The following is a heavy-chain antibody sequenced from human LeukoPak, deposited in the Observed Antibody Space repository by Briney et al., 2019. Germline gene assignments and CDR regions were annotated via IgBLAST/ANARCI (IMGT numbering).Heavy chain of an antibody. CDR1: GFNVSNNY. J-gene: IGHJ3*02. V-gene: IGHV3-53*04. CDR3: ATSSGRYFDAFDM. CDR2: LYSGGST. Sequence: GGSLRLSCAASGFNVSNNYVTWVRQAPGEGLEWVSVLYSGGSTLYADSVKGRFTISRHNSKNTLYLQMNSLRAEDTAVYYCATSSGRYFDAFDMWGQGTMVTVSS. D-gene: IGHD1-26*01.